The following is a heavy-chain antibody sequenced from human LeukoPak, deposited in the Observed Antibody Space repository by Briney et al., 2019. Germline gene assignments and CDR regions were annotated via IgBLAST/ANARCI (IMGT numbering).Heavy chain of an antibody. D-gene: IGHD6-19*01. J-gene: IGHJ3*02. CDR2: ISWNSGSI. Sequence: GRSLRLSCAASGFTFDDYAMHWVRQAPGKGLEWVSGISWNSGSIGYADSVKGRFTISRDNAKNSLYLQMNSLRAEDTALYYCAKDFGIAVAEEAFDIWGQGTMVTVSS. CDR3: AKDFGIAVAEEAFDI. V-gene: IGHV3-9*01. CDR1: GFTFDDYA.